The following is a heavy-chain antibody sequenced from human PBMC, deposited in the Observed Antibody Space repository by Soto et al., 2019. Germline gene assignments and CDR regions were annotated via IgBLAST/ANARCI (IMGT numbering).Heavy chain of an antibody. CDR3: VKALKDTAVYFDY. V-gene: IGHV3-64D*08. CDR1: GFTFSSYA. D-gene: IGHD5-18*01. Sequence: GGSLRLSCSASGFTFSSYAMHWVRQAPGKGLEYVSAISSNGGSTYYADSVKGRFTISRDNSKNTLYLQMSSLRAEDTAVYYCVKALKDTAVYFDYWGQGTLVTVSS. CDR2: ISSNGGST. J-gene: IGHJ4*02.